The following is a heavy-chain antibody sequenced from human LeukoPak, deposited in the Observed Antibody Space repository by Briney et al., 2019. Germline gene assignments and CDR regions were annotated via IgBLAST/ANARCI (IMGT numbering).Heavy chain of an antibody. CDR3: ARPLRSGYYYNAFDI. Sequence: SVKVSCKASGGTFRSYAISWGRQAPGQGLEWMGRIIPIFGTANYAQKFQGRVTITTDESTSTDYMELSSLRSEDTAVYYCARPLRSGYYYNAFDIWGQGTMVTVSS. CDR2: IIPIFGTA. D-gene: IGHD3-22*01. V-gene: IGHV1-69*05. CDR1: GGTFRSYA. J-gene: IGHJ3*02.